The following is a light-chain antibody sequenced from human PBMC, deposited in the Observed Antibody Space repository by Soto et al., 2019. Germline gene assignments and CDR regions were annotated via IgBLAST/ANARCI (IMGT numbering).Light chain of an antibody. CDR2: GNS. V-gene: IGLV1-40*01. Sequence: QSVLTQPPSVSGAPGQRVTISCTGSSSDIGAGYDVHWYQQFPGTAPKLLIYGNSNRPSGVPDRFSGSKSGTSASLAITGLQAEDEADYYCQSYDSRLTGWGMFGGGTKLIVL. CDR1: SSDIGAGYD. CDR3: QSYDSRLTGWGM. J-gene: IGLJ3*02.